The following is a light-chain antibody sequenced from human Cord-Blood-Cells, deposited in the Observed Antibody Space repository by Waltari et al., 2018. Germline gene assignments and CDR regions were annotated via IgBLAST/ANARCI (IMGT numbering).Light chain of an antibody. V-gene: IGKV1-39*01. CDR2: AAS. J-gene: IGKJ4*01. CDR3: QQSYSTPPVT. Sequence: DIQMTQSPSSLSASVGARVTISCRAIQSISSYLNWSQQKPGKAPKLLIYAASSLQSGVPSRFSGSGSGTDFTLTISSLQPEDFATYYCQQSYSTPPVTFGGGTKVEIK. CDR1: QSISSY.